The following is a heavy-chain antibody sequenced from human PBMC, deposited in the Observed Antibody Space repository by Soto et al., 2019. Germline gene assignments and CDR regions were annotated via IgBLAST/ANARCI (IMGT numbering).Heavy chain of an antibody. J-gene: IGHJ6*02. Sequence: QVHLVESGGGVVQPGGSLRLSCAASGDSGFSFSSYGIHWVRQAPGKGLEWVSVISYDGANRHFADSVMGRFAVSRDDATHTVYLEMTALRPEATAVYYCAKERMVTSYYDGMDVWGQGTGVTVSS. CDR1: GDSGFSFSSYG. CDR2: ISYDGANR. V-gene: IGHV3-30*18. CDR3: AKERMVTSYYDGMDV. D-gene: IGHD5-18*01.